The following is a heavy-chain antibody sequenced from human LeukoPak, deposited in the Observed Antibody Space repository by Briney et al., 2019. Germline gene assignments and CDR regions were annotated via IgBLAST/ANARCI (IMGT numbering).Heavy chain of an antibody. D-gene: IGHD4-23*01. CDR3: ARHGGGNSKYYLDY. CDR1: GGSISSSSYY. CDR2: IYYSGSTT. V-gene: IGHV4-39*01. J-gene: IGHJ4*02. Sequence: PSETLSLTCTVSGGSISSSSYYWGWIRQPPGRGLEWIESIYYSGSTTNYNPSLNSRVTISVDTSKNQFSLKLTSVTAADTAVYYCARHGGGNSKYYLDYWGQGALVTVSS.